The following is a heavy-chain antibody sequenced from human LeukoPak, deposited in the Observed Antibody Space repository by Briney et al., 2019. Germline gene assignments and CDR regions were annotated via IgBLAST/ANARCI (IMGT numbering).Heavy chain of an antibody. CDR2: IYTSGST. J-gene: IGHJ4*02. CDR3: ARDRLRWPKIDY. D-gene: IGHD4-23*01. V-gene: IGHV4-4*07. Sequence: ETLSLTCTVSGGSISSYYWSWIRQPAGKGLEWIGLIYTSGSTNYNPSLKSRVTMSVDTSKNQFSLKLRSVTAADTAVYYCARDRLRWPKIDYWGQGTLVTVSS. CDR1: GGSISSYY.